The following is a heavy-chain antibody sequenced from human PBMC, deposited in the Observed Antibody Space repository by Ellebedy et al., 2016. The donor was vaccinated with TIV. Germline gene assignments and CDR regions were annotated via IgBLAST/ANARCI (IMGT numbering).Heavy chain of an antibody. CDR1: GYTFTDYW. CDR2: IYPGDSDT. Sequence: GESLKISCNGSGYTFTDYWIAWVCQMPGKGLEWMGFIYPGDSDTRYSPSSQGQVTISADKSISTAYLQWSSLKPSDTAVYYCARGHAMDVWGQGTTVTVSS. J-gene: IGHJ6*02. CDR3: ARGHAMDV. V-gene: IGHV5-51*01.